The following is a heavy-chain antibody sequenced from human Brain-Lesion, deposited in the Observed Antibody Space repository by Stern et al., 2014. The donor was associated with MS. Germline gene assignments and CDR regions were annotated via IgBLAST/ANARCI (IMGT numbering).Heavy chain of an antibody. CDR3: ARGRVVPGFQYYATDV. J-gene: IGHJ6*02. D-gene: IGHD2-2*01. V-gene: IGHV4-61*02. Sequence: QVQLQESGPGLVKPSQTLSLSCTVSGGSISSGGYYWSWIRQPAGKGLEWIGRIFNSGSTRYNPSLKSRVTISIDTSKTQSSLRLTSMTAADTAVYYCARGRVVPGFQYYATDVWGQGTTVIVSS. CDR2: IFNSGST. CDR1: GGSISSGGYY.